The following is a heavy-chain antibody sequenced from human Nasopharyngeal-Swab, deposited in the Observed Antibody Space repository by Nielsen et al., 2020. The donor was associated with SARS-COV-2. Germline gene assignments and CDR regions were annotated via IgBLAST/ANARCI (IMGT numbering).Heavy chain of an antibody. J-gene: IGHJ4*02. V-gene: IGHV3-23*01. Sequence: GGLRLSCAASGFTFSSYAMSWVRQAPGKGLEWVSAISGSGGSTYYADSVKGRFTISRDNSKNTLYLQMNSLRAEDTAVYYCAKVSWEWELLRWYFDYWGQGTLVTVSS. CDR3: AKVSWEWELLRWYFDY. CDR1: GFTFSSYA. CDR2: ISGSGGST. D-gene: IGHD1-26*01.